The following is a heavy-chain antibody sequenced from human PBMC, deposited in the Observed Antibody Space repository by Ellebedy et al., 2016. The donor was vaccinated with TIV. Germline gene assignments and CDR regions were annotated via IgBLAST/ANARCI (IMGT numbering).Heavy chain of an antibody. D-gene: IGHD5-24*01. V-gene: IGHV1-46*01. CDR1: VYTFTSYY. CDR2: INPSGGST. Sequence: ASVKVSCXASVYTFTSYYMHWVRQAPEQGLEWMGIINPSGGSTSYAQKFQGRVTMTRDTSTSTVYMELSSLRSEDTAVYYCARGRWLQSGLDYYYYYGMDVWGQGTTVTVSS. J-gene: IGHJ6*02. CDR3: ARGRWLQSGLDYYYYYGMDV.